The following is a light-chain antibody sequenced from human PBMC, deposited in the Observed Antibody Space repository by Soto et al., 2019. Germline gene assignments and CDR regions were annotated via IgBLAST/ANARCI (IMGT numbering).Light chain of an antibody. V-gene: IGKV1-5*01. CDR2: DAS. J-gene: IGKJ1*01. CDR1: QSISSW. CDR3: HQYNSYSPTWT. Sequence: DIQMTQSPSTLSSSVVDRFTITCRASQSISSWLAWYQQKPGKAPKLLIYDASSLESGVPSRFSGSGSGAEFTLTISSLQPDDFATYYCHQYNSYSPTWTFGQGTKVDI.